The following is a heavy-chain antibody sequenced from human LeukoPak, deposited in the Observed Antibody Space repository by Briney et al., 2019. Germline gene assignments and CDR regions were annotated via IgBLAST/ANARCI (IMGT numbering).Heavy chain of an antibody. CDR2: ISSSSSYI. CDR3: ARNYDSSGLAYYYYYYYMDV. Sequence: GGSLRLSCAASGFTFSSYSMNWVRQAPGKGLEWVSSISSSSSYIYYADSVKGRFTISRDNAKNSLYLQMNSLRAEDTAVYHCARNYDSSGLAYYYYYYYMDVWGKGTTVTISS. CDR1: GFTFSSYS. J-gene: IGHJ6*03. D-gene: IGHD3-22*01. V-gene: IGHV3-21*01.